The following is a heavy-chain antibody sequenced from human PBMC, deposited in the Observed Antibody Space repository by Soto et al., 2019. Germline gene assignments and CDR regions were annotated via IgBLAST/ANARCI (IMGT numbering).Heavy chain of an antibody. CDR1: GFTFSSYS. V-gene: IGHV3-23*01. CDR2: ISGSGGRT. CDR3: AKDPEGGYSSSHDAFDI. J-gene: IGHJ3*02. D-gene: IGHD6-6*01. Sequence: GGSLRLSCAASGFTFSSYSMNWVRQAPGKGLEWVSAISGSGGRTYYADSVKGRFTISRDNSKNTLYLQMNSLRAEDTAVYYCAKDPEGGYSSSHDAFDIWGQGTMVTVSS.